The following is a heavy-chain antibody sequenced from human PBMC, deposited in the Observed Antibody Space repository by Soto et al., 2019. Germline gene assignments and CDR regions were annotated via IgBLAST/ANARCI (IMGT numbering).Heavy chain of an antibody. V-gene: IGHV4-4*02. CDR1: GGSISSSNW. D-gene: IGHD3-10*01. Sequence: QVQLQESGPGLGKHSGTLSLTCAVSGGSISSSNWWSWVRQPPGKGLEWIGEIYHSGNTNYNPSLKSRVTMAVDKSRNQFSLKLSSVTAADTAVYYCARRWGEGRVDYWGQGTLATVSS. J-gene: IGHJ4*02. CDR3: ARRWGEGRVDY. CDR2: IYHSGNT.